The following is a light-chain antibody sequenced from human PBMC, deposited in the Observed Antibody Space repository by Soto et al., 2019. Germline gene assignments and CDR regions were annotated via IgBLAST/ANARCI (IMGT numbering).Light chain of an antibody. Sequence: DVVMTQTPLSLSVAPGQPASISCKSSQSLLHITGETFLFWYLQKPGQSPQLLIYEVSTRVSGVPDRFSGSGSGTAFTLEISRVETHDVGIYYCTQSTQLPPTFGQGTRLGIE. CDR2: EVS. CDR1: QSLLHITGETF. J-gene: IGKJ5*01. CDR3: TQSTQLPPT. V-gene: IGKV2D-29*02.